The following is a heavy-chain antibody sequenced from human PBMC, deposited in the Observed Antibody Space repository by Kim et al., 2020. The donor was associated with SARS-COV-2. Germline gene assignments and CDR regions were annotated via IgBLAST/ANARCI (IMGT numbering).Heavy chain of an antibody. CDR3: ARDYWSSLDY. V-gene: IGHV3-74*01. D-gene: IGHD1-1*01. CDR2: ST. Sequence: STSYADSVKGRFTISRDNAKNTLYLQMNSLRAEDTAVYYCARDYWSSLDYWGQGTLVTVSS. J-gene: IGHJ4*02.